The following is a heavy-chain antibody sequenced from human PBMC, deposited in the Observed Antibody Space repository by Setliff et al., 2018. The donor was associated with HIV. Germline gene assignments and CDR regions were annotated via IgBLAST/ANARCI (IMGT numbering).Heavy chain of an antibody. CDR3: ARVGCRVVVAATDY. CDR2: IYYSGST. D-gene: IGHD2-15*01. J-gene: IGHJ4*02. CDR1: GGSISSSSYY. Sequence: SETLSLTCTVSGGSISSSSYYWGWIRQPPGKGLERIGSIYYSGSTYYNPSLKSRVTISVDTSKNQFSLKLSSVTAADTAVYYCARVGCRVVVAATDYWGQGTLVTVSS. V-gene: IGHV4-39*07.